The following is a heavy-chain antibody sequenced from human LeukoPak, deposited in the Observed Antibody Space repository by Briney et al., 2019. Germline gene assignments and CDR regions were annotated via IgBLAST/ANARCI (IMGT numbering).Heavy chain of an antibody. J-gene: IGHJ6*03. CDR1: GFTFDDYN. V-gene: IGHV3-43*01. CDR2: ITWNGDST. D-gene: IGHD5-12*01. CDR3: AKDKWLRGYYYYYMDV. Sequence: PGGSLRLSCAAAGFTFDDYNMHCVRQVPGKGLEWVSLITWNGDSTYYADSVEGRFTIARDNSKNALYLQMNSLRTEDTALYYCAKDKWLRGYYYYYMDVWGKGTTVTVSS.